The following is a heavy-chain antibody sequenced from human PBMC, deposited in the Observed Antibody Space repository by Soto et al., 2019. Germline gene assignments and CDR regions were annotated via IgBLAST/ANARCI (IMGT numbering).Heavy chain of an antibody. Sequence: SVKVSCKASGVTFSSYAISWVRQAPGQGLEWMGGIIPIFGTANYAQKFQGRVTITADESTSTAYMELSSLRSEDTAVYYCASWSGSSPYAFDIWGQGTMVTVSS. J-gene: IGHJ3*02. CDR2: IIPIFGTA. D-gene: IGHD1-26*01. CDR3: ASWSGSSPYAFDI. V-gene: IGHV1-69*13. CDR1: GVTFSSYA.